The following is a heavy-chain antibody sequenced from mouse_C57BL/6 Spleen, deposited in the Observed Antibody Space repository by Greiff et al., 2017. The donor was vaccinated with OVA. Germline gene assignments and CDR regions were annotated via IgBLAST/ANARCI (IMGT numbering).Heavy chain of an antibody. J-gene: IGHJ1*03. D-gene: IGHD1-1*01. V-gene: IGHV1-61*01. CDR1: GYTFTSYW. CDR2: IYPSDSET. Sequence: QVQLQQSGAELVRPGSSVKLSCKASGYTFTSYWMDWVKQRPGQGLEWIGNIYPSDSETHYNQKFKDKATLTVDKSSSTAYMQLSSLTSEDSAVYYCARDYGSSYRYFDVWGTGTTVTVSS. CDR3: ARDYGSSYRYFDV.